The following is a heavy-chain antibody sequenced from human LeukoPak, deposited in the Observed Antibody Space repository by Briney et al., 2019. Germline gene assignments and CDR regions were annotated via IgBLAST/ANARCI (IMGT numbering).Heavy chain of an antibody. D-gene: IGHD3-10*01. CDR2: ISGSGGST. Sequence: AGGSLRRSCAASGFTFSSYAMSWVRQAPGKGLEGVSAISGSGGSTYYADSVKGRFTISRDNSKNTLYLQMNSLRAEDTAVYYCAKGMVRGVIRYFDYWGQGTLVTVSS. V-gene: IGHV3-23*01. CDR3: AKGMVRGVIRYFDY. CDR1: GFTFSSYA. J-gene: IGHJ4*02.